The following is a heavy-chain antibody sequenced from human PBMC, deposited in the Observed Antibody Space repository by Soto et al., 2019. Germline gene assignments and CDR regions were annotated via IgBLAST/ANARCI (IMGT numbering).Heavy chain of an antibody. CDR3: ARALAVPGYYFDY. J-gene: IGHJ4*02. CDR2: VYSSGHT. V-gene: IGHV4-59*01. Sequence: SETLSLTCTVSGGSSINYYWTWIRQPPGKGLEWIGYVYSSGHTSYNPSLKSRVTISIDTSKNQFSLKLSSVTAADTAVSYCARALAVPGYYFDYWGQGTLVTVSS. D-gene: IGHD6-19*01. CDR1: GGSSINYY.